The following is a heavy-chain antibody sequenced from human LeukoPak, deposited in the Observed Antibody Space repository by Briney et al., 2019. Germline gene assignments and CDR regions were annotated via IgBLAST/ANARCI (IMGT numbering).Heavy chain of an antibody. J-gene: IGHJ4*02. CDR3: ARGRRGYGAAMLYYFDY. D-gene: IGHD2-2*01. Sequence: SETLSLTCAVYGGSFSGYYWSWIRQPPGKGLEWIGEINHSGSTNYNPSLKSRVTISVDTSKNQFSLKLSSVTAADTAVYYCARGRRGYGAAMLYYFDYWGQGTLVTVSS. CDR2: INHSGST. V-gene: IGHV4-34*01. CDR1: GGSFSGYY.